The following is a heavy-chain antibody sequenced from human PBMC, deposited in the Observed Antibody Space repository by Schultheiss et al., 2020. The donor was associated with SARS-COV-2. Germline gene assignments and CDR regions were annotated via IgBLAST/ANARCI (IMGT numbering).Heavy chain of an antibody. J-gene: IGHJ4*02. V-gene: IGHV3-53*01. D-gene: IGHD6-19*01. Sequence: ETLSLTCAVSGGSISSSNWWSWVRQPPGKGLEWVSVIYSGGSTYYADSVKGRFTISRDNSKNTLYLQMNSLRAEDTAVYYCARGGGIAVSPFDYWGQGTLVTVSS. CDR2: IYSGGST. CDR1: GGSISSSNW. CDR3: ARGGGIAVSPFDY.